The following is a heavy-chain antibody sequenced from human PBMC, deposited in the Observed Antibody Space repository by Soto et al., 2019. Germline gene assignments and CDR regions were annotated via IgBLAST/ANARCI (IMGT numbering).Heavy chain of an antibody. CDR2: ISGTGLST. CDR3: ARVGWFGESY. J-gene: IGHJ4*02. V-gene: IGHV3-23*01. D-gene: IGHD3-10*01. Sequence: GGSLRLSCEASGFTFKTTALSWVRQAPGKGLEWVATISGTGLSTYYADSMKSRFIISRDNSRNTLYLQMNSLRAEDTAVYYCARVGWFGESYWGQGTLVTVSS. CDR1: GFTFKTTA.